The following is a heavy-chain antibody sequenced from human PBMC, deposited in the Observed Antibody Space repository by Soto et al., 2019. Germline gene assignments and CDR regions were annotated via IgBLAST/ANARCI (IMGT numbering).Heavy chain of an antibody. CDR2: IIPSFGTA. D-gene: IGHD3-9*01. V-gene: IGHV1-69*06. Sequence: QVQLVQSGAEVKKPGSSVKVSCKASGGTFSSYAISWVRQAPGQGLEWMGGIIPSFGTANYAQKFQGRVTITADKSTSTAYMELSSLRSEDTAVYYCARDSIILTGLDYYYYGMDVWGQGTTVAVSS. CDR3: ARDSIILTGLDYYYYGMDV. J-gene: IGHJ6*02. CDR1: GGTFSSYA.